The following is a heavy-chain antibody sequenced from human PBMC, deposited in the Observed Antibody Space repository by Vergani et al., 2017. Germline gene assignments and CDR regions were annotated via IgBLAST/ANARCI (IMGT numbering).Heavy chain of an antibody. D-gene: IGHD6-19*01. CDR1: GGTFSSYT. J-gene: IGHJ3*02. Sequence: QVQLVQSGAEVKKPGSSVKVSCKASGGTFSSYTISWVRQAPGQGLEWMGRIIPILGIANYAQKFQGRVTITADKSTSTAYMELSSLRAEDTAVYYCARGGWYRDAFDIWGQGTMVTVSS. CDR2: IIPILGIA. CDR3: ARGGWYRDAFDI. V-gene: IGHV1-69*02.